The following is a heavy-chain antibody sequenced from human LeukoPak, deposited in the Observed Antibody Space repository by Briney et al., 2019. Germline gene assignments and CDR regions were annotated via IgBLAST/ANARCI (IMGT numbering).Heavy chain of an antibody. V-gene: IGHV3-74*01. CDR1: GFTFSSYW. CDR2: INSDGSST. Sequence: GGSLRLSCAASGFTFSSYWMHWVRQAPGKGLVWVSRINSDGSSTNYADSVKGRFTIPRDNAKNTLYLQMNSLRAEDTAVYYCVRESGYTSGYPFDYWGQGTLVTVSS. D-gene: IGHD6-19*01. J-gene: IGHJ4*02. CDR3: VRESGYTSGYPFDY.